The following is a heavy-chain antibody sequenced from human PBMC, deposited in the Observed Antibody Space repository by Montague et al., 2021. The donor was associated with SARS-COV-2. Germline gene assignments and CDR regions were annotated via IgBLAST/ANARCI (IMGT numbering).Heavy chain of an antibody. D-gene: IGHD2/OR15-2a*01. J-gene: IGHJ4*02. CDR2: IYSNGNT. CDR3: ARGREYYYHPFDY. CDR1: GASMSSYH. V-gene: IGHV4-4*07. Sequence: SETLSLTCAVSGASMSSYHWSWIRQPAGKALEWIGYIYSNGNTTYNPSLKSRLTMSVDTSERQFSLKMTSVSAADTAIYYCARGREYYYHPFDYWGQGNLVTVSS.